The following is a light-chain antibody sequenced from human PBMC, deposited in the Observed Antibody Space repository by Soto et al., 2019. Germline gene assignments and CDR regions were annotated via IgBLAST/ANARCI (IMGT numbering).Light chain of an antibody. J-gene: IGLJ3*02. Sequence: QSVLTQPPSASGTPGQRVTISCSGSNSNIGRDTVNWYQQLPGTAPKLLIYSTNQRPSGVPDRFSGSKSGTSASLAISGLQSEDEADYYCATWDGSLNGWVFGGGTKVTVL. CDR1: NSNIGRDT. CDR2: STN. V-gene: IGLV1-44*01. CDR3: ATWDGSLNGWV.